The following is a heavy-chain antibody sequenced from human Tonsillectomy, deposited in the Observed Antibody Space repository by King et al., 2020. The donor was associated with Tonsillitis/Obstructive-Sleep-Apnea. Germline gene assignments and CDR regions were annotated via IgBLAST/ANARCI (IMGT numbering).Heavy chain of an antibody. V-gene: IGHV2-5*02. CDR3: AHRRGYGGSGGAFDI. D-gene: IGHD4-23*01. CDR2: IYWDDDK. CDR1: GFSLSTSGVG. J-gene: IGHJ3*02. Sequence: ITLKESGPTLVKPPQTLTLTCTFSGFSLSTSGVGVGWIRQPPGKALEWLALIYWDDDKRYSPSLKSRLTITKDTSKNQVVLTMTNMDPVDTATYYCAHRRGYGGSGGAFDIWGAGTMVTVSS.